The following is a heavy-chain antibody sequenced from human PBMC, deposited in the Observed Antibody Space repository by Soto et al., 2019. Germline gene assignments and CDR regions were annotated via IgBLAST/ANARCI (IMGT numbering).Heavy chain of an antibody. Sequence: GASVKVSCKASGYTFTSYGISWVRQAPGQGLEWMGWISAYNGNTNYAQKLQGRVTMTTDTSTSTAYMELRSLRSDDTAVYYCARITEEDFWSGYWDYYYYYYMDVWGKGTTVTVSS. CDR1: GYTFTSYG. J-gene: IGHJ6*03. CDR2: ISAYNGNT. CDR3: ARITEEDFWSGYWDYYYYYYMDV. V-gene: IGHV1-18*01. D-gene: IGHD3-3*01.